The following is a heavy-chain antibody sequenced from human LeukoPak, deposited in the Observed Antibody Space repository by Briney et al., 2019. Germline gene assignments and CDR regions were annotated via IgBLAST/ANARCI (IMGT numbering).Heavy chain of an antibody. J-gene: IGHJ5*02. CDR2: IYHSGST. CDR3: ARARGYYYGSGSYLFGQAGWFDP. Sequence: SETLSLTCTVSGGSISSYYWSWIRQPPGKGLEWIGYIYHSGSTHYNPSLKSRVTISVDRSKNQFSLKLSSVTAADTAVYYCARARGYYYGSGSYLFGQAGWFDPWGQGTLVTVSS. V-gene: IGHV4-59*12. CDR1: GGSISSYY. D-gene: IGHD3-10*01.